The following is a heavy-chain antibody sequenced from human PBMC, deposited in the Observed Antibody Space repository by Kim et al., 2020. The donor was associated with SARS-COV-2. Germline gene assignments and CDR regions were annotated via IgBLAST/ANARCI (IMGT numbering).Heavy chain of an antibody. CDR3: ARDFARWLLLGRGFDY. J-gene: IGHJ4*01. D-gene: IGHD3-22*01. Sequence: GGSLRLSCAASGFTFSSYAMHWVRQAPGKGLEWVAVISYDGSNKYYADSVKGRFTISRDNSKNTLYLQMNSLRAEDTAVYYCARDFARWLLLGRGFDYWG. V-gene: IGHV3-30*04. CDR2: ISYDGSNK. CDR1: GFTFSSYA.